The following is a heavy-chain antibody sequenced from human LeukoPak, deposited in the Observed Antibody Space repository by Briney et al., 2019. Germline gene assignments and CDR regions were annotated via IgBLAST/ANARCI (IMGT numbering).Heavy chain of an antibody. J-gene: IGHJ3*02. CDR2: INPNSGGT. Sequence: WASVKVSCKASGYTFTGYYMHWVRQAPGQGLEWMGWINPNSGGTNYAQKFQGWVTMTRDTSISTAYMELSRLRSDDTAVYYCARASAAAAPGAFDIWGQGTMVTVSS. CDR1: GYTFTGYY. V-gene: IGHV1-2*04. D-gene: IGHD6-13*01. CDR3: ARASAAAAPGAFDI.